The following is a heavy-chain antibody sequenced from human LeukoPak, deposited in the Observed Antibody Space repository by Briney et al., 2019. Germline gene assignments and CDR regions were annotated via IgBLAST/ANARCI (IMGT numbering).Heavy chain of an antibody. J-gene: IGHJ5*02. CDR1: GGSFSGYY. D-gene: IGHD3-10*01. CDR3: TRSSPWGFDP. Sequence: SETLSLTCAVYGGSFSGYYWSWIRQPPGKGLEWIGEINHSGSTNYNPSLKSRVTISVDTSKNQFSLKLSSVTAADTAVYYCTRSSPWGFDPWGQGTLVTVSS. V-gene: IGHV4-34*01. CDR2: INHSGST.